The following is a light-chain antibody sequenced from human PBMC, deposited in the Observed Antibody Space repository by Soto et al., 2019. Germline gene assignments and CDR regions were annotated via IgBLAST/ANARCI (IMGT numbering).Light chain of an antibody. V-gene: IGKV3D-20*01. CDR3: QQYGSSPPIT. Sequence: DIVLTQSPITLSLSPGERATLSCGASQSVSSSYLAWYQQKPGLAPRLIIYDASSRATGIPDRFSGSGSGTDFTLTISRLEPEDFAVYYCQQYGSSPPITFGQGTRLEIK. CDR1: QSVSSSY. CDR2: DAS. J-gene: IGKJ5*01.